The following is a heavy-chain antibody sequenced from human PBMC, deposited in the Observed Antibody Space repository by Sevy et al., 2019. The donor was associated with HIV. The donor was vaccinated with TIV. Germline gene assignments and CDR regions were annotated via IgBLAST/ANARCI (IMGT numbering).Heavy chain of an antibody. CDR3: ETTVGSSLYYFDF. CDR1: GFTFNSYN. D-gene: IGHD3-10*01. CDR2: ISSSSRYI. V-gene: IGHV3-21*06. J-gene: IGHJ4*02. Sequence: GGSLRLSCAASGFTFNSYNMNWARQAPGKGLEWVSSISSSSRYIFYADSVKGRFTISRDNAKNSLYLQMNSLRAEDTAVYYCETTVGSSLYYFDFWGQGTLVTVSS.